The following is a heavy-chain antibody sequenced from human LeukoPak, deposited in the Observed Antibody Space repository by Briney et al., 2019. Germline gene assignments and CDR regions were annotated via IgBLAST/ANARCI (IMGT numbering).Heavy chain of an antibody. J-gene: IGHJ6*02. D-gene: IGHD6-13*01. CDR2: TYYRSKWYN. V-gene: IGHV6-1*01. CDR1: GDSVSSNSAT. CDR3: ALRRRGSSSWYNYYGMDV. Sequence: SQTLSLTCAISGDSVSSNSATWNWIRQSPSRGLEWLGRTYYRSKWYNDYAVSAKSRITINPDTSKNQFSLQLNSVTPEDTAVYYCALRRRGSSSWYNYYGMDVWGQGTTVTVSS.